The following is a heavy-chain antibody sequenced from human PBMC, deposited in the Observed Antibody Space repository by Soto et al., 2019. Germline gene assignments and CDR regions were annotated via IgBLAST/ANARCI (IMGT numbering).Heavy chain of an antibody. V-gene: IGHV4-59*01. D-gene: IGHD3-10*01. CDR1: GGSISSYY. CDR2: IYYSGST. CDR3: ARVAGSGSYRPTYYFDY. Sequence: SETLSLTCTASGGSISSYYWSWIRQPPGKGLEWIGYIYYSGSTNYNPSLKSRVTISVDTSKNQFSLKLSSVTAADTAVYYCARVAGSGSYRPTYYFDYRGQGTLVTVSS. J-gene: IGHJ4*02.